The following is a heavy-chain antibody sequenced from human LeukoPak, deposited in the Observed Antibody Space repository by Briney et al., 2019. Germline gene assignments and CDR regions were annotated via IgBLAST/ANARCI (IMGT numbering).Heavy chain of an antibody. CDR2: IRYDGSNK. CDR1: GFTFSSYG. V-gene: IGHV3-30*02. J-gene: IGHJ6*03. Sequence: PGGSLRLSCAASGFTFSSYGMHWVRQAPGKGLEWVAFIRYDGSNKYYADSVKGRFTISRDNSKNTLYLQMNSLRAEDTAVYYCARDGSYSSGWYRDYYYYMDVWGKGTTVTISS. D-gene: IGHD6-19*01. CDR3: ARDGSYSSGWYRDYYYYMDV.